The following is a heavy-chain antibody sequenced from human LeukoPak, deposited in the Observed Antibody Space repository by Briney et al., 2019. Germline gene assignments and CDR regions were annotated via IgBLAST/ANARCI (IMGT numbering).Heavy chain of an antibody. CDR2: IYPGASRT. J-gene: IGHJ4*02. Sequence: GESLKISCKGSGYTVATYCIGWVRQMPAKGLEWMGIIYPGASRTTYSPSFRGQVTISADKSSRTAYLQWNSLKASDTAIYYCVRHLSDITSCPNYWGPGTLITVAS. CDR1: GYTVATYC. D-gene: IGHD2-2*01. V-gene: IGHV5-51*01. CDR3: VRHLSDITSCPNY.